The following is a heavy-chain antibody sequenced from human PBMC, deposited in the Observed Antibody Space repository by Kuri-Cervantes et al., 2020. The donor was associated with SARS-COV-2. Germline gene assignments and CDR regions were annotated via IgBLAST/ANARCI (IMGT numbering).Heavy chain of an antibody. CDR2: IGPSGTTI. CDR3: ARIQETTIFGVAIHLYYYMDV. J-gene: IGHJ6*03. Sequence: GGSLRLSCTVSGLIFSDYYMTWIRQAPGKGLEWVSNIGPSGTTIYYADSVKGRFTISRDNAKNSLYLQMNSLRAEDTAVYYCARIQETTIFGVAIHLYYYMDVWGKGTTVTVSS. CDR1: GLIFSDYY. D-gene: IGHD3-3*01. V-gene: IGHV3-11*04.